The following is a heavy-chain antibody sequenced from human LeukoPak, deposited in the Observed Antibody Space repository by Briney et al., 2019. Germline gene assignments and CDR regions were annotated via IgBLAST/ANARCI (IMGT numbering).Heavy chain of an antibody. V-gene: IGHV3-7*01. J-gene: IGHJ6*03. D-gene: IGHD2-15*01. CDR3: ARDLRYCSGGSCYFGIYYYYMDV. CDR2: IKQDGSEK. CDR1: GFTFSSYW. Sequence: GGSLRLSCAASGFTFSSYWMSWVRQAPGKGLEWVANIKQDGSEKYYVDSVKGRFTISRDNAKNSLYLQMNSLRAEDTAVYYCARDLRYCSGGSCYFGIYYYYMDVWGKGTTVTVSS.